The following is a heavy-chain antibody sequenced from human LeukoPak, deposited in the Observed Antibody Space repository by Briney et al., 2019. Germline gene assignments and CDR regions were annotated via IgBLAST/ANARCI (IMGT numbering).Heavy chain of an antibody. CDR1: GYTFTGYY. J-gene: IGHJ4*03. CDR2: ISTYNGHT. Sequence: GASVKVSCKASGYTFTGYYMHWVRQAPGQGLEWMGWISTYNGHTNYAQKLQGRVTMTTDTSTSTVYMELRSLRSDDTAVYYCARDNQRYQLSYYHERGYFDFWGQGTLVTVSS. V-gene: IGHV1-18*04. D-gene: IGHD3-10*01. CDR3: ARDNQRYQLSYYHERGYFDF.